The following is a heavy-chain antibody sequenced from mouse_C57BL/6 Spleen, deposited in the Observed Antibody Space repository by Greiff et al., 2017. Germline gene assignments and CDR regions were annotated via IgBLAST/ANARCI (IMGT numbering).Heavy chain of an antibody. CDR2: IYPRSGNT. Sequence: VKLQESGAELARPGASVKLSCKASGYTFTSYGISWVKQRTGQGLEWIGEIYPRSGNTYYNEKFKGKATLTADKSSSTAYMGLRSLTAEDSAVYVCARDGVITTVVAPYYYAMDYWGQGTSVTVSS. CDR1: GYTFTSYG. D-gene: IGHD1-1*01. V-gene: IGHV1-81*01. J-gene: IGHJ4*01. CDR3: ARDGVITTVVAPYYYAMDY.